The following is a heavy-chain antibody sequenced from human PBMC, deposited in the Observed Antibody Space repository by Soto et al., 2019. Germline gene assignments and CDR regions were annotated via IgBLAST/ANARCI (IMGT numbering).Heavy chain of an antibody. CDR1: GYTFTGYY. J-gene: IGHJ4*02. Sequence: ASVKGSCKASGYTFTGYYMHWVRQAPGQGLEWMGWINPNSGGTNYAQKFQGRVTMTRDTSISTAYMELSRLRSDDTAVYYCARVGYCGGDCYLRPHYFGYWGQGTLVTV. D-gene: IGHD2-21*02. CDR3: ARVGYCGGDCYLRPHYFGY. CDR2: INPNSGGT. V-gene: IGHV1-2*02.